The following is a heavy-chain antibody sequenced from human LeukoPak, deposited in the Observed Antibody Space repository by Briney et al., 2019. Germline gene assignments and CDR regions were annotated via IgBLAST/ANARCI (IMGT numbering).Heavy chain of an antibody. CDR3: ARDQEGFDY. CDR2: MSPNSGNT. J-gene: IGHJ4*02. Sequence: ASVKVSCKASGYTFTSYDFNWVRQATGQGLEWMGWMSPNSGNTGYAQKFQGRVTVTRDTSTSTVHMELSGLRSEDTAVYYCARDQEGFDYWGQGTLVTVSS. CDR1: GYTFTSYD. V-gene: IGHV1-8*01.